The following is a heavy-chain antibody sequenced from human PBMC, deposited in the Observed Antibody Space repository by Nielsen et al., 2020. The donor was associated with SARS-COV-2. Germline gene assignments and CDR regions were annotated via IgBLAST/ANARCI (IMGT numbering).Heavy chain of an antibody. CDR3: AKTGGEQPYWYFDL. CDR2: ISYDGSNK. V-gene: IGHV3-30*18. CDR1: GFTFSSYG. D-gene: IGHD3-10*01. J-gene: IGHJ2*01. Sequence: GSLKISCAASGFTFSSYGMHWVRQAPGKGLEWVAVISYDGSNKYYADSVKGRFTISRDNSKNTLYLQMNSLRAEDTAVYYCAKTGGEQPYWYFDLWGRGTLVTVSS.